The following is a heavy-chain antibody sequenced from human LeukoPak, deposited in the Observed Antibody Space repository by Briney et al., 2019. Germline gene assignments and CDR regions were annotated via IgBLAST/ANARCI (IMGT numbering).Heavy chain of an antibody. V-gene: IGHV4-34*01. CDR1: GGSISSYY. D-gene: IGHD5-18*01. J-gene: IGHJ6*03. Sequence: SETLSLTCTVSGGSISSYYWSWIRQPPGKGLEWIGEINHSGSTNYNPSLKSRVTISVDTSKNQFSLKLSSVTAADTAVYYCARTGAAMAKFAAYYYYYMDVWGKGTTVTISS. CDR2: INHSGST. CDR3: ARTGAAMAKFAAYYYYYMDV.